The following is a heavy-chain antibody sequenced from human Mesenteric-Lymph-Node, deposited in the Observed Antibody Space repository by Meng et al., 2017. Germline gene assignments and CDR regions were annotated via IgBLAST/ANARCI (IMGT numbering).Heavy chain of an antibody. CDR3: ARSGDYIDAFDI. J-gene: IGHJ3*02. V-gene: IGHV3-7*01. Sequence: GESLKISCAGSGFTFSSSWMNWIRQAPGKGLEWVANINPDGNRKSYVDSVKGRFTISRDNAKNSLYLQMNSLRAEDTAVYYCARSGDYIDAFDIWGQGTMVTVSS. CDR2: INPDGNRK. D-gene: IGHD3-10*01. CDR1: GFTFSSSW.